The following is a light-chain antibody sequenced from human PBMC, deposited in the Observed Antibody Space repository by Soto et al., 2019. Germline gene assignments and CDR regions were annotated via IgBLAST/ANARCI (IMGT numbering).Light chain of an antibody. Sequence: QSVLTQPASVSGSPGQSITISCTGTSSDIGAYGLVSWYQHHPGRAPKLMMYDVNNRPSGVSNRFSGSKSGNMASLTISGLQAEDEADYYCSSYTTSNLVAFGGGTKLTVL. V-gene: IGLV2-14*03. J-gene: IGLJ2*01. CDR1: SSDIGAYGL. CDR3: SSYTTSNLVA. CDR2: DVN.